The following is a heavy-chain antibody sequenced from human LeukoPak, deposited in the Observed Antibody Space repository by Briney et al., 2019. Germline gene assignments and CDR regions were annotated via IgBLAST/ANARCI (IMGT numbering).Heavy chain of an antibody. CDR1: GGSISSSSYY. J-gene: IGHJ5*02. CDR3: ARHLGSIKRLYNWFDP. D-gene: IGHD4-11*01. CDR2: IYYSGST. Sequence: SETLSLTCTVSGGSISSSSYYWGWIRQPPGKGLEWIGSIYYSGSTYYNPSLKSRVTISVDTSKNQFSLKLSPVTAADTAVYYCARHLGSIKRLYNWFDPWGQGTLVTVSS. V-gene: IGHV4-39*01.